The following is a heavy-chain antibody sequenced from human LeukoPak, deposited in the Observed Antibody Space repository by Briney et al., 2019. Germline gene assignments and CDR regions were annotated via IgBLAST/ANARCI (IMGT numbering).Heavy chain of an antibody. J-gene: IGHJ5*02. CDR1: GGSISSSSYY. D-gene: IGHD2-2*01. V-gene: IGHV4-39*01. CDR2: IYYSGST. Sequence: PSETLSLTCTVSGGSISSSSYYWGWIRQPPGKGLEWIGSIYYSGSTYYNPSLKSRVTISADTSKNQFSLKLSSVTAADTAVYICARHDRYCSSATCYVPWFDPWGQGTLVTVSS. CDR3: ARHDRYCSSATCYVPWFDP.